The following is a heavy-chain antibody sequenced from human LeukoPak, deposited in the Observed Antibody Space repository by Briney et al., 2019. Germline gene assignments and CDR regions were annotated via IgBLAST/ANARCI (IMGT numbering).Heavy chain of an antibody. J-gene: IGHJ4*02. CDR2: IYYSGST. D-gene: IGHD2-15*01. CDR3: ARLDIVVVVAALRAPNDY. CDR1: GGSISSSSYY. Sequence: SETLSLTCTVSGGSISSSSYYWGWIRQPPGKGLEWIGSIYYSGSTYYNPSLKSRVTISVDTSKNQFSLKLNSVTAADTAVYYCARLDIVVVVAALRAPNDYWGQGTLVTVSS. V-gene: IGHV4-39*01.